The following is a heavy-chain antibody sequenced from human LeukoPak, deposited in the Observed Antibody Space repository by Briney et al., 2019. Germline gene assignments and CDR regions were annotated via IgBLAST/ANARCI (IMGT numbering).Heavy chain of an antibody. CDR1: GGTFSKFA. CDR3: ARDPRSDSLKGSLDY. Sequence: SVKVSCKASGGTFSKFAINWVRQAPGQGLEWVGRIIPVLDIINYAQKFKGRVTITADDSTTTAYMELSSLRSDDAAFYYCARDPRSDSLKGSLDYWGQGTLVAVSS. J-gene: IGHJ4*02. CDR2: IIPVLDII. V-gene: IGHV1-69*04. D-gene: IGHD5-18*01.